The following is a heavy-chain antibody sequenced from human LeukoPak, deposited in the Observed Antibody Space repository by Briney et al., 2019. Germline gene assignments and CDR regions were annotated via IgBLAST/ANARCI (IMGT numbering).Heavy chain of an antibody. J-gene: IGHJ4*02. CDR1: GGSISSYY. CDR3: ARTSITMVRGVIIKARYYFDY. CDR2: IYYSGST. Sequence: SETLSLTCTVSGGSISSYYWSWIRQPPRKGLEWIGDIYYSGSTNYNPSLKSRVTISVDTSKNQFSLKLSSVTAADTAVYYCARTSITMVRGVIIKARYYFDYWGQGTLVTVSS. D-gene: IGHD3-10*01. V-gene: IGHV4-59*08.